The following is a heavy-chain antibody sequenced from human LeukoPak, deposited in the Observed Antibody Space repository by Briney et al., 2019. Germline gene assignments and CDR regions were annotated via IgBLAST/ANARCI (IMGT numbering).Heavy chain of an antibody. CDR3: PGLVRGVPIFDY. J-gene: IGHJ4*02. Sequence: SETLSLTCTVSGGSISSYYWSWIRQPPGKGLEWIGYIYYSGSTNYNPSLKSRVTISVDTSKNQFSLKLSSVTAADTAVYYCPGLVRGVPIFDYWGQGTLVTVSS. CDR2: IYYSGST. V-gene: IGHV4-59*08. D-gene: IGHD3-10*01. CDR1: GGSISSYY.